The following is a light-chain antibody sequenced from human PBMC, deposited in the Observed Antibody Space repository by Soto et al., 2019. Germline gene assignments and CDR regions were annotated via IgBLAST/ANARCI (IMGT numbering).Light chain of an antibody. V-gene: IGKV3-11*01. CDR1: QSVGSY. CDR2: DAS. CDR3: QQRRYWHKYP. Sequence: IVLTQSPATLSLSPGEKATLSCRASQSVGSYLAWYQHKPGQAPRLLIFDASHRASGIPPRFSGSGSGPDFTLTITILDSEDFAVYYCQQRRYWHKYPFGKGNRLEI. J-gene: IGKJ2*01.